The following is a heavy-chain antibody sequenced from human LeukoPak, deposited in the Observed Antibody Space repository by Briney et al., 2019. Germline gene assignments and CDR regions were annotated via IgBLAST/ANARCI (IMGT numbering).Heavy chain of an antibody. CDR2: IWYDGSNK. D-gene: IGHD6-13*01. CDR1: GFTFSSYG. Sequence: GGSLRLSCAASGFTFSSYGMHWVRQAPGKGLEWVAVIWYDGSNKYYADSVKGRFTISRDNAKNSLYLQMNSLRAEDTAVYYYARDRSSWYSFDYWGQGTLVTVSS. J-gene: IGHJ4*02. V-gene: IGHV3-33*01. CDR3: ARDRSSWYSFDY.